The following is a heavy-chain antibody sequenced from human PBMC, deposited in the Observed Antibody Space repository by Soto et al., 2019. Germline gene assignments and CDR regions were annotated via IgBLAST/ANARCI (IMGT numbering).Heavy chain of an antibody. CDR1: GASISSGGYY. Sequence: SETLSLTCTVSGASISSGGYYWSWIRQHPGKGLEWIGYIYYSGSTYYNPSLKSRVTMSVDTSKNQFSLKLSSVTAADTAVYYCARVLRETISSASDWGQGTLVTVSS. CDR2: IYYSGST. V-gene: IGHV4-31*03. CDR3: ARVLRETISSASD. J-gene: IGHJ4*02. D-gene: IGHD2-2*02.